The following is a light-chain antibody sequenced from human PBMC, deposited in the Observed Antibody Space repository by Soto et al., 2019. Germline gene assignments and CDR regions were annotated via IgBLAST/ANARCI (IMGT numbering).Light chain of an antibody. J-gene: IGKJ5*01. V-gene: IGKV3-20*01. CDR1: QSVSSNC. CDR2: DAS. CDR3: QQYGSSPIT. Sequence: EIVLTQSPGTLSLSPGERATLSCRASQSVSSNCLGWYRQKPGQAPRLLIYDASSRAPGSPDRFSGSGSGTDFTLTISRLEPEDFAVYYCQQYGSSPITFGQGTRLEIK.